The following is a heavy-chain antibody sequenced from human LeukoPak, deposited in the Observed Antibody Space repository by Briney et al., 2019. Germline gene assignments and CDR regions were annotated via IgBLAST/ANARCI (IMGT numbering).Heavy chain of an antibody. CDR3: ARLAGYCSSTGCYVWFDP. J-gene: IGHJ5*02. V-gene: IGHV4-59*01. CDR1: GGSISSYY. CDR2: IYYSGST. D-gene: IGHD2-2*01. Sequence: SETLSLTCTVSGGSISSYYWSWIRQPPGKRLEWIGYIYYSGSTNYNPSLKSRVTISVDTSKNQFSLKLSSVTAADTAVYYCARLAGYCSSTGCYVWFDPWGQGTLVTVSS.